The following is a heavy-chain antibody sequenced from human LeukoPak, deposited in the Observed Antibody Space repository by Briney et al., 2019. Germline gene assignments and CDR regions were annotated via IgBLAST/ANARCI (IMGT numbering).Heavy chain of an antibody. J-gene: IGHJ6*03. D-gene: IGHD3-3*01. Sequence: RSSETLSLTCTVSGGSISSYYWSWIRQPPGKGLEWIGYIYYSGSTNYNPSLRSRVTISVDTSKNLFSLKLSSVTAADTAVYYCARGITIFGVVIIGPYYYMDVWGKGTTVTVSS. CDR2: IYYSGST. CDR1: GGSISSYY. V-gene: IGHV4-59*01. CDR3: ARGITIFGVVIIGPYYYMDV.